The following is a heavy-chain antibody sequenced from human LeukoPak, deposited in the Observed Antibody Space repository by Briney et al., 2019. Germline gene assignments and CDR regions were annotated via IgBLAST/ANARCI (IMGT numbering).Heavy chain of an antibody. D-gene: IGHD2-2*01. CDR1: GFTFSDYS. V-gene: IGHV3-21*01. J-gene: IGHJ6*03. CDR2: ITSAGGYT. CDR3: ATSGGFVLPNAITGNWYMDV. Sequence: GGSLRLSCGSSGFTFSDYSMNWVRQAPGKGLAWVASITSAGGYTYYADSVKGRFTISRDNAQNSLFLQMNSLRAEDTAVYFCATSGGFVLPNAITGNWYMDVWGRGTSVTVSS.